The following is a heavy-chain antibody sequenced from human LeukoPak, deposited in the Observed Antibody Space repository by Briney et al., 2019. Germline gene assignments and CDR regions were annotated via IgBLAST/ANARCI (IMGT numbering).Heavy chain of an antibody. CDR3: ARAKGYFDY. CDR1: GGSISSYY. J-gene: IGHJ4*02. V-gene: IGHV4-59*01. CDR2: IYYSVST. Sequence: SETLSLTCTVSGGSISSYYWSWIRQPPGEELEWIGYIYYSVSTNYNPSLKSRVTISLDTSKNQFSLKLSSVTAADTAVYYCARAKGYFDYWGQGTLVTVSS.